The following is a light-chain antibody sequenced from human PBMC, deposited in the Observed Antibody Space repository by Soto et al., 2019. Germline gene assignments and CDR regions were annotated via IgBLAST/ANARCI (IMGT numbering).Light chain of an antibody. V-gene: IGKV3-15*01. CDR3: QHYNNWPFT. CDR2: GAS. CDR1: QSVSSN. J-gene: IGKJ2*01. Sequence: EIVMTQSPATLSVSPGERATLSCRASQSVSSNLAWYHQKPGQAPTLLIYGASARATGIPARFSGSGSGTEFTLTISSLQSEDFAVYYCQHYNNWPFTFGQGTKLEI.